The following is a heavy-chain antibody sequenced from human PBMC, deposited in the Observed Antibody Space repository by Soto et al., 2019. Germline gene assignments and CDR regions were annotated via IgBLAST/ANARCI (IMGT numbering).Heavy chain of an antibody. V-gene: IGHV1-24*01. CDR3: ATDLSVAGWTDAFDI. CDR2: FDPEDGET. D-gene: IGHD6-19*01. Sequence: ASVKVSCKVSGYTLTELSMHWVRQAPGKGLEWMGGFDPEDGETIYAQKFQGRVTMTEDTSTDTAYMELSSLRSEDTAVYYCATDLSVAGWTDAFDIWGQGTMVTVSS. CDR1: GYTLTELS. J-gene: IGHJ3*02.